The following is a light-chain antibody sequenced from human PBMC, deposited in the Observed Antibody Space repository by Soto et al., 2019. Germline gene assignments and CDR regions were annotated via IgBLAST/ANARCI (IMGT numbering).Light chain of an antibody. V-gene: IGLV2-8*01. CDR2: EVS. Sequence: QSVLTQPPSASGSPGQSVTISCTGTSSDVGGYNDVSWYQRHPGKAPKLMIYEVSYRPSGVSDRFSGSKSGNTASLTVSGLQAEDEADYYCSSYAGSSTVFGTGTKVTVL. CDR3: SSYAGSSTV. CDR1: SSDVGGYND. J-gene: IGLJ1*01.